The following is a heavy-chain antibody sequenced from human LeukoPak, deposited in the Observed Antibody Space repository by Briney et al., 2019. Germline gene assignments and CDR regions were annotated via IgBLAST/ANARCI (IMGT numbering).Heavy chain of an antibody. V-gene: IGHV3-21*01. Sequence: GGSLRLSCAASRFTFSSYSMNWVRQAPGKGLEWVSSISSSSSYICYADSVKGRFTISRDNAKNSLYLQMNSLRAEDTAVYYCASIMITFGGVLSWSPFDIWGQGIMVTVSS. J-gene: IGHJ3*02. D-gene: IGHD3-16*01. CDR2: ISSSSSYI. CDR3: ASIMITFGGVLSWSPFDI. CDR1: RFTFSSYS.